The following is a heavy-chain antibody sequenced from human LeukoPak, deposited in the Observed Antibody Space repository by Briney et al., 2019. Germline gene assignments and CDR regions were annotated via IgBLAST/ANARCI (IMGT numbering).Heavy chain of an antibody. CDR2: INPNSGGT. CDR3: ARARYCSSTSCYVAVTPWFDP. D-gene: IGHD2-2*01. J-gene: IGHJ5*02. V-gene: IGHV1-2*02. CDR1: GYTFTGYY. Sequence: GASVKVSCKASGYTFTGYYMHWVRQAPGQGFEWMGWINPNSGGTNYAQKFQGRVTMTRDTSISTAYMELSRLRSDDTAVYYCARARYCSSTSCYVAVTPWFDPWGQGTLVTVSS.